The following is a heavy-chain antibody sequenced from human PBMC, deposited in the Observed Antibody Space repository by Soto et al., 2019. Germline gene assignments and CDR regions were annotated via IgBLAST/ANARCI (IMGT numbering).Heavy chain of an antibody. D-gene: IGHD3-10*01. Sequence: SVKVSCKASGGTFSSYAISWVRQAPGQGLEWMGWIIPVFGTADYAQKFQGRVTITTDESTSTASMELSSLRSEDTAVYYCARGGFTTMVRGVNVQYFDYWGQGTLVTVSS. CDR2: IIPVFGTA. J-gene: IGHJ4*02. CDR3: ARGGFTTMVRGVNVQYFDY. CDR1: GGTFSSYA. V-gene: IGHV1-69*05.